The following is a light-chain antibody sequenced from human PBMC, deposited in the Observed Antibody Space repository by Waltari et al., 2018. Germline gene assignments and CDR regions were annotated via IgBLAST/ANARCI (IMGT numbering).Light chain of an antibody. CDR2: EVS. CDR3: SSYTSSSTQV. CDR1: SSDVGGYNS. V-gene: IGLV2-14*01. J-gene: IGLJ3*02. Sequence: QSALTQPASVSGSPGQSTTISCTGTSSDVGGYNSVSWYQQHPGKAPKLMIYEVSNRPSGVSNRFSGSKSGNTASLTISGLQAEDEADYYCSSYTSSSTQVFGGGTKLTVL.